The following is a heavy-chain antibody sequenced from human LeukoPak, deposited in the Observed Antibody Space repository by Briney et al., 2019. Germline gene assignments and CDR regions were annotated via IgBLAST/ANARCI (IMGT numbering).Heavy chain of an antibody. Sequence: GGSLRLSCVASGFTSSAFWMSWVRRPPGKGLEWVSSITSTSSYIYYADSVKGRFTMSRDNAKSSLYLQMNSLRAEDTAVYYCARDAGGYNSDYWGQGTLVTVSS. CDR3: ARDAGGYNSDY. V-gene: IGHV3-21*01. CDR1: GFTSSAFW. J-gene: IGHJ4*02. D-gene: IGHD5-24*01. CDR2: ITSTSSYI.